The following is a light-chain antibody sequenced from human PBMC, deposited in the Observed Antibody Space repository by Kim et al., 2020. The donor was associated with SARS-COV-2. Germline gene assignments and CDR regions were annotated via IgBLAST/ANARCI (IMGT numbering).Light chain of an antibody. CDR3: QQYNSDFT. CDR2: DAS. Sequence: DIQMTQSPSILSASVGDRVTITCRASQTISNWLAWYQQKRGKPPNLLIYDASSLESGVPSRFRGSGSGTEFTLTISSLQPNDFATYYCQQYNSDFTFGPGTKVDIK. CDR1: QTISNW. J-gene: IGKJ3*01. V-gene: IGKV1-5*01.